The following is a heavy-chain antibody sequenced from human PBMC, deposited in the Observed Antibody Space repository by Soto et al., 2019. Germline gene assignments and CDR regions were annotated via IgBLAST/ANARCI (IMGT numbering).Heavy chain of an antibody. Sequence: ASVKVSCKASGYTFTGYYMHWVRQAPGQGLEWMGWINPNSGGTNYAQKFQGRVTMTRDTSISTAYMELSRLRSDDTAVYYCARVRSRGSTIFGVVISSCFLPWCQGTLVTV. J-gene: IGHJ5*02. CDR2: INPNSGGT. V-gene: IGHV1-2*02. CDR3: ARVRSRGSTIFGVVISSCFLP. D-gene: IGHD3-3*01. CDR1: GYTFTGYY.